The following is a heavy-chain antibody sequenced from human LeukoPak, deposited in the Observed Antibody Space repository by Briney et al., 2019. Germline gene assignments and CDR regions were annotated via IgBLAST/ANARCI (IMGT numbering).Heavy chain of an antibody. CDR3: ASGGYCSSTSCYPNWFDP. J-gene: IGHJ5*02. Sequence: PSETLSLTCTVSGGSISSYYWSWIRQPPGKGLEWIGYIYYSGSTYYNPSLKSRVTISVDTSKNQFSLKLSSVTAADTAVYYCASGGYCSSTSCYPNWFDPWGQGTLVTVSS. D-gene: IGHD2-2*01. V-gene: IGHV4-59*01. CDR1: GGSISSYY. CDR2: IYYSGST.